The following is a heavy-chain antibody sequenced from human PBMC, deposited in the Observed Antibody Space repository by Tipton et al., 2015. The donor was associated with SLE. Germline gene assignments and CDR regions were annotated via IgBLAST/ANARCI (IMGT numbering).Heavy chain of an antibody. V-gene: IGHV4-59*08. D-gene: IGHD6-19*01. J-gene: IGHJ4*02. Sequence: TLSLTCTVSGGSISSYYWSWIRQPPGKGLEWIGYIYYSGSTNYNPSLKSRVTISLDTSKNQFSLKLSSVTAADTAVYYCARHSRSGWYFDYWGQGTLVTVSS. CDR3: ARHSRSGWYFDY. CDR1: GGSISSYY. CDR2: IYYSGST.